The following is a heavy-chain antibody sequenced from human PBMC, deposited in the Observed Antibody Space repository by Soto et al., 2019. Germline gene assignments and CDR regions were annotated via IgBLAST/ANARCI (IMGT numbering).Heavy chain of an antibody. CDR2: FYWDDDK. Sequence: SGPTLVNPTETLTLTCTFSGFSLTTNGVGVGWIRQPPGKPLEWLGLFYWDDDKRYSPSLQNRLTISKDTSKNQVVLTMTNMDPVDTATYYCAHSQLYFDYWGQGTLVTV. CDR3: AHSQLYFDY. J-gene: IGHJ4*02. CDR1: GFSLTTNGVG. D-gene: IGHD2-2*01. V-gene: IGHV2-5*02.